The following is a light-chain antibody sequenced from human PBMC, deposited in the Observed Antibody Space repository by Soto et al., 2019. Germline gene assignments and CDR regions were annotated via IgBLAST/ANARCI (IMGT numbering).Light chain of an antibody. J-gene: IGKJ4*01. CDR3: QQSLTTPLS. V-gene: IGKV1-39*01. CDR1: QSISIY. Sequence: DIQMTQSPSSLSASVGDRVTITCRASQSISIYLNWYQQKPVKAPKLLIYAASSLQSGVPSRFGGSGSGTDFTLTISSLQREDLATYYCQQSLTTPLSFGGGTKVEIK. CDR2: AAS.